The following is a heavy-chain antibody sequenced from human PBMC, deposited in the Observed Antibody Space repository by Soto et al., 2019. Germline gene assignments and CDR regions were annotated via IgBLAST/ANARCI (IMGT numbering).Heavy chain of an antibody. CDR2: ISFYNGNT. J-gene: IGHJ4*02. Sequence: QVQLVQSGGEVRKPGASVKVSCKASGYSITSYAISWVRQAPGQGLEWLGWISFYNGNTKYAQKYQGRVTMTRDTYRSTAYMELRSLRPDDTAVYFCARFPEAVAAYFDYWGQGTLVTVSS. CDR1: GYSITSYA. V-gene: IGHV1-18*01. CDR3: ARFPEAVAAYFDY. D-gene: IGHD6-19*01.